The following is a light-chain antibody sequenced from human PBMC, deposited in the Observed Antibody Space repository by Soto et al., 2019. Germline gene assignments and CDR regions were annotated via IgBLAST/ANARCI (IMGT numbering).Light chain of an antibody. CDR3: QHRSNWHGLT. CDR1: QGVSSL. Sequence: EIVLTQSPATLSLSPGERATLSCRASQGVSSLLAWCQRKLGQAPRLLIYDAPNRATGIPARFSGSGPGTYFTLTISSLEPEDFALYHCQHRSNWHGLTVGGGTNVEIK. CDR2: DAP. V-gene: IGKV3D-11*01. J-gene: IGKJ4*01.